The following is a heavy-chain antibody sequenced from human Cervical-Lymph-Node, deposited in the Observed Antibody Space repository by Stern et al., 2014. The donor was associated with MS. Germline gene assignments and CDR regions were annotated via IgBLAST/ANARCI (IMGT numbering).Heavy chain of an antibody. V-gene: IGHV2-5*02. Sequence: QVTLRESGPTLVKPTQTLTLTCTFSGFSLSTSGVGVGWIRQPPGKALEWLALIYWDDDKRYSPSLKSRLTITKDTSKNQVVLTMTNMDPVDTATYYCAHRRDRYYDFWSGYWFDPWGQGTLVTGAS. CDR2: IYWDDDK. CDR1: GFSLSTSGVG. CDR3: AHRRDRYYDFWSGYWFDP. D-gene: IGHD3-3*01. J-gene: IGHJ5*02.